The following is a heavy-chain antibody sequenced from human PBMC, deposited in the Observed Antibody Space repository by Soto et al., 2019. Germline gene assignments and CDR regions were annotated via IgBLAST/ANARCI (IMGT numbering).Heavy chain of an antibody. Sequence: SETLSLTCTVSGGSISSYYWSWIRQPPGKGLEWIGYIYYSGSTNYNPSLKSRVTISVDTSKNQFSLTLSSVTAPDTAVYYCARDQGTYYYDSSGYLDYWGEGTLVTVSS. CDR1: GGSISSYY. V-gene: IGHV4-59*01. CDR2: IYYSGST. J-gene: IGHJ4*02. CDR3: ARDQGTYYYDSSGYLDY. D-gene: IGHD3-22*01.